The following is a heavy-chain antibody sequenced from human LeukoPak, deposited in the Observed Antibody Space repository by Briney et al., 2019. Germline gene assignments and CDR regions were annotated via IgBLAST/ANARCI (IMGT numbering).Heavy chain of an antibody. Sequence: SETLSLTCTVSGCSISSSSYYWGWIRQPPGKGLEWIGSIYYSGSTYYNPSLKSRVTISVDTSKNQFSLKLSSVTAADTAVYYCARHRETALRLGFDLWGRGTLVTVSS. D-gene: IGHD1-14*01. CDR3: ARHRETALRLGFDL. J-gene: IGHJ2*01. V-gene: IGHV4-39*01. CDR1: GCSISSSSYY. CDR2: IYYSGST.